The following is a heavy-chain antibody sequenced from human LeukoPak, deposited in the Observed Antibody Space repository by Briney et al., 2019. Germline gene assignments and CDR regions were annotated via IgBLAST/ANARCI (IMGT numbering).Heavy chain of an antibody. D-gene: IGHD3-16*01. CDR3: TSTLGY. CDR1: GFTFRDVW. J-gene: IGHJ4*02. V-gene: IGHV3-15*01. Sequence: GGSLRLSCTASGFTFRDVWMTWVRQAPGKGLEWVGRIQTITDGGTTGYAAFVRGRFTISRDDSKNTLYLQLNSLKTEDTAVYYCTSTLGYWGQGTLVTVSS. CDR2: IQTITDGGTT.